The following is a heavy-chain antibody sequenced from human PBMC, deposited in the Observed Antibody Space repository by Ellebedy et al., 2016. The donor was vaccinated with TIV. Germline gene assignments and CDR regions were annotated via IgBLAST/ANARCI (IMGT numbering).Heavy chain of an antibody. CDR1: EFTFSYYS. Sequence: GGSLRLXXAASEFTFSYYSMNWVRQAAGKGLEWISYIVGTGTTTYYADSVKGRFTISRDNSKNSLFLQMNSLRDDDTAVYYCARSGDARDSTAYRYFDLWGRGTLVTVSS. J-gene: IGHJ2*01. CDR3: ARSGDARDSTAYRYFDL. V-gene: IGHV3-48*02. CDR2: IVGTGTTT. D-gene: IGHD2-21*01.